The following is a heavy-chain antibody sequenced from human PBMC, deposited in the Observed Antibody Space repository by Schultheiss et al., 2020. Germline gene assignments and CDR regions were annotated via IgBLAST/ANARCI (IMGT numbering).Heavy chain of an antibody. CDR1: GFPLRTYG. CDR2: ISGSGGST. V-gene: IGHV3-23*01. J-gene: IGHJ4*02. D-gene: IGHD5-12*01. Sequence: GGSLRLSCAASGFPLRTYGMTWVRQAPGKGLEWVSAISGSGGSTYYADSVKGRFTISRDNSKNTLYLQMNSLRAEDTAVYYCARLRSGYDRPFDYWGQGTLVTVSS. CDR3: ARLRSGYDRPFDY.